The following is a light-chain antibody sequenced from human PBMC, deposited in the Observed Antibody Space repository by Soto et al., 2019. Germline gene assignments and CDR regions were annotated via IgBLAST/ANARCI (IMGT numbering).Light chain of an antibody. Sequence: QSALTQPASVSGSPGQSITISCTRTSSDVGGYNYVSWYQQHPGKAPKLMIYDVSNRPSGVSDRFSGYKSGNTASLTISGLQAEDEADYYCSSYTLSSTHVVFGGGTKLTVL. CDR1: SSDVGGYNY. CDR3: SSYTLSSTHVV. V-gene: IGLV2-14*01. J-gene: IGLJ2*01. CDR2: DVS.